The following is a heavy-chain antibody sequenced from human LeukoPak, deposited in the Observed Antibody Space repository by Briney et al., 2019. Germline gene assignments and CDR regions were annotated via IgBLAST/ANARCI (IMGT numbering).Heavy chain of an antibody. CDR1: GGSISSGGYY. D-gene: IGHD3-3*01. CDR3: ARVGHNYDFWSGYYPYYFDY. J-gene: IGHJ4*02. CDR2: IYYSGST. V-gene: IGHV4-31*03. Sequence: ASQTLSLTCTVSGGSISSGGYYWSWIRLHPGKGLEWIGYIYYSGSTYYNPSLKSRVTISVDTSKNQFSLKLSSVTAADTAVYYCARVGHNYDFWSGYYPYYFDYWGQGTLVTVSS.